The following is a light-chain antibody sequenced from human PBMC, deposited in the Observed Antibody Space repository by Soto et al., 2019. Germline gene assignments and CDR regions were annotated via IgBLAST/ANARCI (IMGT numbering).Light chain of an antibody. V-gene: IGKV3-11*01. J-gene: IGKJ1*01. CDR1: QSVSSN. CDR3: QQRSNWPPWT. CDR2: DAS. Sequence: EIVMTQSPATLYVSPGERATLSCRASQSVSSNLAWYQQKPGQAPRLLIYDASNRATGIPARFSGSGSGTDFTLTISSLEPEDFAVYYCQQRSNWPPWTFGQGTKVDIK.